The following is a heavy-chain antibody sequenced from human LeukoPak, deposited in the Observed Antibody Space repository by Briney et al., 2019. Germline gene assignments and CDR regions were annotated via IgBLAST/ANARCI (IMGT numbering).Heavy chain of an antibody. CDR1: GFTFSSYS. CDR3: ARDNAVTNDY. D-gene: IGHD6-19*01. Sequence: SGGSLRLSCAASGFTFSSYSMNWVRQAPGKGLEWVSYISSSSSAIYYADSVKGRFTISRDNAQNSLYLQMNSLRAEDTAVFYCARDNAVTNDYWGQGTLVTVSS. CDR2: ISSSSSAI. V-gene: IGHV3-48*04. J-gene: IGHJ4*02.